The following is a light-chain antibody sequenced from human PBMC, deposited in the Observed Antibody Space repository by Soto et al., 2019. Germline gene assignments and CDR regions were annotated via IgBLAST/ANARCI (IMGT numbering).Light chain of an antibody. CDR1: SRYVGTDNH. CDR2: EVS. CDR3: CSYTTSSTLV. V-gene: IGLV2-14*01. J-gene: IGLJ1*01. Sequence: QSALTKPASVSGSRGQSITISCTGTSRYVGTDNHASWYQQHLGKAPQLIIYEVSNRPSGLSNRFSATKSGNTASLTISGLQAEDEADYYCCSYTTSSTLVFGTGTKVTVL.